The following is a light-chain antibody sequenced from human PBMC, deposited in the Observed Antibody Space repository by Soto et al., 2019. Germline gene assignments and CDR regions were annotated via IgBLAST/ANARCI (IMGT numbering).Light chain of an antibody. V-gene: IGLV2-14*01. J-gene: IGLJ1*01. Sequence: QSALTQPASVSGSPGQSITISCTGTSSDVGGYNYVSWYQQHPGKAPKLMIYDVSNRPSGVSNRFSGSKSGNTASLTISGLQAEDDADYSCSSYTSSSTLEVFRTGTKVPVL. CDR2: DVS. CDR1: SSDVGGYNY. CDR3: SSYTSSSTLEV.